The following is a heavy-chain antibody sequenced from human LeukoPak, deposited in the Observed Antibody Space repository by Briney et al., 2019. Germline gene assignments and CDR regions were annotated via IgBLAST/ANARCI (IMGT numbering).Heavy chain of an antibody. V-gene: IGHV5-51*01. CDR1: VYSFTSYW. Sequence: GESLKISCKGSVYSFTSYWIGWVRQMPGKGLEWMGIIYPGDSDTRYSPSFQGQVSISADKSISTAYLQWSSLKASDTAMYYCARSFGESSHPFDYWGQGTLVTVSS. D-gene: IGHD3-10*01. J-gene: IGHJ4*02. CDR3: ARSFGESSHPFDY. CDR2: IYPGDSDT.